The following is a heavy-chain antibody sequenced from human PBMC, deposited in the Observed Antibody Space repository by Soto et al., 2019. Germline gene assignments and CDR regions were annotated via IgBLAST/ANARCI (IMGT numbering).Heavy chain of an antibody. J-gene: IGHJ6*02. D-gene: IGHD3-3*01. CDR2: IIPIFGAP. CDR3: ASEDIDLISGAVDHYDLSGLAV. CDR1: GGTFNSYG. Sequence: QVQLVQSGAEVKKPGASVKVSCKAYGGTFNSYGITWVRQAPGQGLEWMGGIIPIFGAPNYAQRFQGRVTITADEFTTTAYMEVSSLKSEDPAVYSCASEDIDLISGAVDHYDLSGLAVWGQWTTVTVSS. V-gene: IGHV1-69*01.